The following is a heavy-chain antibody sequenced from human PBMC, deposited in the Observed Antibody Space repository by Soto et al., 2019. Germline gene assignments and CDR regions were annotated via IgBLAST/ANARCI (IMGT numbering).Heavy chain of an antibody. CDR3: ARQGESSGSYYYGMDV. CDR1: GGTFSSYT. Sequence: QVQLVQSGAEVKKPGSSVKVSCKASGGTFSSYTISWVRQAPGQGLEWMGGIIPIFGTANYAQRFQGRVTITADESTSTAYMELSSLRYEDTAVYYCARQGESSGSYYYGMDVWGQGTTVIVSS. V-gene: IGHV1-69*12. J-gene: IGHJ6*02. D-gene: IGHD3-22*01. CDR2: IIPIFGTA.